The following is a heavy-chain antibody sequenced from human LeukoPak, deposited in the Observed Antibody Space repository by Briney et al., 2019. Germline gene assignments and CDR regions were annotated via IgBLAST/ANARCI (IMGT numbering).Heavy chain of an antibody. V-gene: IGHV1-18*01. CDR2: ISAYNGNT. CDR3: ARDLGYCSSTSCDT. CDR1: GYTFTSYG. D-gene: IGHD2-2*02. Sequence: ASVKVSCKASGYTFTSYGISWVRQAPGQGLEWMGWISAYNGNTNYAQKLQGRVTMTTDTSTSTAYMELRSLRSDDTAVYYCARDLGYCSSTSCDTWGQGTLVTVSS. J-gene: IGHJ4*02.